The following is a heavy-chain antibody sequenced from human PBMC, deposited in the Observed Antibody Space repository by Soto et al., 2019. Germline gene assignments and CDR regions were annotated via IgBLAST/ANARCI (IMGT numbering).Heavy chain of an antibody. J-gene: IGHJ6*02. Sequence: SVKVSCKASGGTFSSYAISWVRQAPGQGLEWMGGIIPIFGTANYAQKFQGRVTITADESTSTAYMELSSLRSEDTAVYYCASWTRDIVVVPAAMREYGMDVWGQGTTVTVSS. V-gene: IGHV1-69*13. D-gene: IGHD2-2*01. CDR2: IIPIFGTA. CDR3: ASWTRDIVVVPAAMREYGMDV. CDR1: GGTFSSYA.